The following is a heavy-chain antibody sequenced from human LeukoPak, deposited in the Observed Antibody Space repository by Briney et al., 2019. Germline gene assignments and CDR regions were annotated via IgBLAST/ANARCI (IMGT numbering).Heavy chain of an antibody. CDR3: ARGGNYALFDY. J-gene: IGHJ4*02. CDR1: GGSISSGGYY. CDR2: IYYSGST. V-gene: IGHV4-31*03. D-gene: IGHD4-11*01. Sequence: SEALSLTCTVSGGSISSGGYYWSWIRQHPGKGLEWIGYIYYSGSTYYNPSLKSRVTISVDTSKNQFSLKLSSVTAADTAVYYCARGGNYALFDYWGQGTLVTVSS.